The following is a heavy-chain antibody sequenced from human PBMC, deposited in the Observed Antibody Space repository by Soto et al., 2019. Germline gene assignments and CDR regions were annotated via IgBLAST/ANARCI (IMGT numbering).Heavy chain of an antibody. D-gene: IGHD3-16*01. CDR2: MHYTGFS. Sequence: SETLSLTCSFSGDSVTSHYLTWIRQSPEKGLEWIGYMHYTGFSHYNPSLKSRVTFSVDTSKNQVSLKLSSVTAADTGVYYCAAAVPAEYVFPYYYMDVWGKGTTVTVSS. V-gene: IGHV4-59*02. CDR3: AAAVPAEYVFPYYYMDV. J-gene: IGHJ6*03. CDR1: GDSVTSHY.